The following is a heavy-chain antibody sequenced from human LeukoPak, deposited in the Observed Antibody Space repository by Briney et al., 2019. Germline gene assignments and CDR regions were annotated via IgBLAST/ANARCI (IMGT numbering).Heavy chain of an antibody. Sequence: WVRQAPGKGLEWIGSIYYSGSTYYNPSLKSRVTVSVDTSKNQFSLKLSSVPAADTAVYYCAITKYSSNSWFDPWGQGTLVTVSS. CDR2: IYYSGST. J-gene: IGHJ5*02. CDR3: AITKYSSNSWFDP. V-gene: IGHV4-39*07. D-gene: IGHD6-13*01.